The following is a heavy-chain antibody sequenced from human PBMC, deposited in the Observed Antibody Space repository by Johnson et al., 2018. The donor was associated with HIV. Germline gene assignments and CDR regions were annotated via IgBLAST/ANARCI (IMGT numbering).Heavy chain of an antibody. CDR3: ASGHMWSAF. J-gene: IGHJ3*01. V-gene: IGHV3-66*02. D-gene: IGHD2-21*01. CDR2: IYSGGST. CDR1: RFSVSSNY. Sequence: VQLVESGGGWVKPGGSLRLSCAASRFSVSSNYMTWVRQAPGKGLEWVSVIYSGGSTYYADSVKGRFTISRDNSKNTLYLQMNSLRAEDTAVYYCASGHMWSAFWGQGTMVTVSS.